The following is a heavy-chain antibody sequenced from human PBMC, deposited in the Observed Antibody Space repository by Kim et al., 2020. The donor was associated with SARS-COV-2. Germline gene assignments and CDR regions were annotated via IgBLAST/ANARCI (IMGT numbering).Heavy chain of an antibody. CDR2: ISYDGSNK. J-gene: IGHJ4*02. CDR3: AKDLRTYIAVAGTTGPDY. CDR1: GFTFSSYG. D-gene: IGHD6-19*01. V-gene: IGHV3-30*18. Sequence: GGSLRLSCAASGFTFSSYGMHWVRQAPGKGLEWVAVISYDGSNKYYADSVKGRFTISRDNSKNTLYLQMNSLRAEDTAVYYCAKDLRTYIAVAGTTGPDYWGQGTLVTVSS.